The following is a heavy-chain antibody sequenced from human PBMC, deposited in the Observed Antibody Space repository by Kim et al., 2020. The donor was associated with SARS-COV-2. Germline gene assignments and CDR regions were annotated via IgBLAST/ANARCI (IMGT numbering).Heavy chain of an antibody. CDR3: ARCSGESSSFSFDD. V-gene: IGHV4-4*02. CDR1: GDSITSSNW. CDR2: IYHSGST. D-gene: IGHD6-19*01. J-gene: IGHJ4*02. Sequence: SETLSLTCGVSGDSITSSNWWTWVRQPLGKGLEWIGEIYHSGSTNYNPPLKSRVTITVDKSKNQFSLKLTSVTAADTAVFFCARCSGESSSFSFDDWGQG.